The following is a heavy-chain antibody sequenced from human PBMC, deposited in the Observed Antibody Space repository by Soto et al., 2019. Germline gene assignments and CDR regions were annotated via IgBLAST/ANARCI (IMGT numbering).Heavy chain of an antibody. J-gene: IGHJ6*02. CDR2: INHSGIT. Sequence: QVQLQQWGAGLLKPSETLSLTCAVYGGSFSGYYWSWIRKPPGKGVEWIGEINHSGITNYNPFLKSRVTISVDTSKNQFSLMLSSVTAADTAVYYCARRSAAAVPGEGMDVWGQGTTVTVSS. V-gene: IGHV4-34*01. D-gene: IGHD6-13*01. CDR3: ARRSAAAVPGEGMDV. CDR1: GGSFSGYY.